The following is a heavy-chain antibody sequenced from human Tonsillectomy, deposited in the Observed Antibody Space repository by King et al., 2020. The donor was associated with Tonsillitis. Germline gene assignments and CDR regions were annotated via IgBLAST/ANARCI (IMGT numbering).Heavy chain of an antibody. V-gene: IGHV3-23*03. J-gene: IGHJ3*02. D-gene: IGHD3-22*01. Sequence: VQLVESGGGLVQPGGSLRLSCAASGFTFGFYAMSWVRQAPGKGLEWVSLIYSGGTKTYYADSVKGRFTMSRDNSKNTLSLEMNSLRAEDTDVYYCAKYRATYDIERDFDIWGRGTRVPVSS. CDR2: IYSGGTKT. CDR1: GFTFGFYA. CDR3: AKYRATYDIERDFDI.